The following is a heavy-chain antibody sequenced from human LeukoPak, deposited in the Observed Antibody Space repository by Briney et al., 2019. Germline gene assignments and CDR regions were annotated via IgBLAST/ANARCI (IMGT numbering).Heavy chain of an antibody. V-gene: IGHV1-69*05. D-gene: IGHD4-17*01. Sequence: ASVKVSCKASGGTFSSYAISWVRQAPGQGLELMGGIIPIFGTANYAQKFQGRVTITTDGSTSTAYMELSSLRSEDTAVYYCARDRFNDYGDYFFDYWGQGTLVTVSS. CDR3: ARDRFNDYGDYFFDY. CDR1: GGTFSSYA. CDR2: IIPIFGTA. J-gene: IGHJ4*02.